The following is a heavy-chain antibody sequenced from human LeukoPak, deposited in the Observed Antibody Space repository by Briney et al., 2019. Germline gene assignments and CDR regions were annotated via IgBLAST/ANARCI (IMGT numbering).Heavy chain of an antibody. CDR2: INPNSGGT. D-gene: IGHD3-9*01. J-gene: IGHJ4*02. Sequence: GASVKVSCKASGYTFTGYYMHWVRQAPGQGLEWMGWINPNSGGTNYAQKFQGRVTMTRDTSISTAYMELSRLRSDDTAVYYCARDPYYDILTGYYSYCGQGTLVTVSS. CDR1: GYTFTGYY. CDR3: ARDPYYDILTGYYSY. V-gene: IGHV1-2*02.